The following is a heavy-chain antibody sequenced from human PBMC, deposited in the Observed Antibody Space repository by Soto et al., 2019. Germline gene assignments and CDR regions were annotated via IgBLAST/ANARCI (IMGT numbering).Heavy chain of an antibody. Sequence: QPGGSLRLSCAASGFTFRNSWMTWVRQAPGKGLEWVANIKQDGNEKYYVDSVEGRFTISRDNTKNSLYLQMSRLRAEDTAMYYCARAPDYSHSDYWGQGTLVTVSS. D-gene: IGHD4-4*01. CDR2: IKQDGNEK. CDR1: GFTFRNSW. J-gene: IGHJ4*02. CDR3: ARAPDYSHSDY. V-gene: IGHV3-7*01.